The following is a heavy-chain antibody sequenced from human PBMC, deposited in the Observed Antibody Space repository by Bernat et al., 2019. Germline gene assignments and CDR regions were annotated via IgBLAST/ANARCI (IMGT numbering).Heavy chain of an antibody. CDR1: GGSISSSSYY. V-gene: IGHV4-39*01. CDR2: IYYSGST. Sequence: QLQLQESGPGLVKPSETLSLTCTVSGGSISSSSYYWGWIRQPPGKGLEWIGSIYYSGSTYYNPSLKSRVTISVDTSKNQFSLKLSSVPAADTAVYYCASPGREKRAPMDVWGQGTTVTVSS. CDR3: ASPGREKRAPMDV. J-gene: IGHJ6*02.